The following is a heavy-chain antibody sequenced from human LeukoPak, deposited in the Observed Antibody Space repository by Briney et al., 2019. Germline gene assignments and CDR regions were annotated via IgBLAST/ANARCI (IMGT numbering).Heavy chain of an antibody. CDR2: ISSSGSTI. CDR3: ARGNGDFWSGLTDY. V-gene: IGHV3-11*01. Sequence: XMSXIRQAPGKGLEWVSYISSSGSTIYYADSVKGRFTISRDNAKNSLYLQMNSLRAEDTAVYYCARGNGDFWSGLTDYWGQGTLVTVSS. D-gene: IGHD3-3*01. J-gene: IGHJ4*02. CDR1: X.